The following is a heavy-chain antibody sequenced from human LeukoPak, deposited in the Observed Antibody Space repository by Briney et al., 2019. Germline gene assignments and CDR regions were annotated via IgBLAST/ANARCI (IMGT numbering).Heavy chain of an antibody. J-gene: IGHJ6*03. Sequence: SETLSLTCTVSGGSISSSSYYWGWIRQPPGKGLEWIGSIYYRGSTYYNPSLKSRVTISVDTSKNQFSLRLSSVTAADTAVYYCARHLPSSYYYYYYYMDVWGKGTTVTISS. CDR1: GGSISSSSYY. CDR2: IYYRGST. D-gene: IGHD2-2*01. CDR3: ARHLPSSYYYYYYYMDV. V-gene: IGHV4-39*01.